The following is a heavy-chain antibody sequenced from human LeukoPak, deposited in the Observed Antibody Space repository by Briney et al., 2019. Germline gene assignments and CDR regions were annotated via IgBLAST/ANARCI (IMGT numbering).Heavy chain of an antibody. J-gene: IGHJ4*02. CDR3: AKGTYYDFWSGLLGDY. V-gene: IGHV3-23*01. D-gene: IGHD3-3*01. CDR2: ISGSGGST. Sequence: GGSLRLSCAASGFTFSSYAMSWVRQAPGKWLELVSAISGSGGSTYYADSVKGRFTISRDNSRNTLYLQMNSLRAEDTAVYYRAKGTYYDFWSGLLGDYWGQGTLVTVSS. CDR1: GFTFSSYA.